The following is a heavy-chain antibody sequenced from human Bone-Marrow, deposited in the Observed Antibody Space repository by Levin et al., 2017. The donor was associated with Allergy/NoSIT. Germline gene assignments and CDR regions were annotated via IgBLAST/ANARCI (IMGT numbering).Heavy chain of an antibody. CDR3: AKGGAARPDY. CDR2: ITSGGGT. J-gene: IGHJ4*02. CDR1: GFTFGSVA. D-gene: IGHD6-6*01. Sequence: SCVASGFTFGSVAMNWVRQTPEKGLEWVSAITSGGGTFYADSVKGRFTVSRDISKNTVFLQMNSLRAEDTALYYCAKGGAARPDYWGQGTLVAVSS. V-gene: IGHV3-23*01.